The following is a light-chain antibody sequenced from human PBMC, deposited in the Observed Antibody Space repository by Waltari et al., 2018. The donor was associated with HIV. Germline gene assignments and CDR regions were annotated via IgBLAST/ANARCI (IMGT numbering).Light chain of an antibody. CDR3: AAWDDSLNGPV. V-gene: IGLV1-44*01. CDR1: TSSFGTSA. Sequence: QSVLTQPPSASGTPGQGVAISCSGSTSSFGTSAVNWYQQLPGTAPKLLIYGNSQRPSGVPDRFSGSKSGTSASLAISWLPPEDEADYYCAAWDDSLNGPVFGTGTKVTVL. J-gene: IGLJ1*01. CDR2: GNS.